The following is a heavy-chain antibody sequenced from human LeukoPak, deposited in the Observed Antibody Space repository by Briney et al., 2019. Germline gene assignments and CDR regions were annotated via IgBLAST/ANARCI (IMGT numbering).Heavy chain of an antibody. J-gene: IGHJ4*02. D-gene: IGHD3-22*01. Sequence: ASVKVSCKASGYTFTGYYMHWVRQAPGQGLEWMGWINPNSGGTNYAQKFQGRVTITRDTSASTAYMELSSLRSEDTAVYYCAIGSPLGYDSSGYYPSFDYWGQGTLVTVSS. CDR1: GYTFTGYY. CDR2: INPNSGGT. CDR3: AIGSPLGYDSSGYYPSFDY. V-gene: IGHV1-2*02.